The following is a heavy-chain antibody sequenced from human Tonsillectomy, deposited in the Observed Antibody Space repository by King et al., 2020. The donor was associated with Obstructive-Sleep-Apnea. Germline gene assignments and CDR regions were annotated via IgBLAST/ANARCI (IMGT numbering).Heavy chain of an antibody. CDR3: ARGKGFYESSGYSNWYFDL. D-gene: IGHD3-22*01. Sequence: HVQLQQWGAGLLKPSETLSLTCAVYGGSFSGSFWSWIRQPPGQGLEWIGEINHSGSTNYNPSLKSRVTISVDTSKNQFSLKLSSVIAADTAVYYCARGKGFYESSGYSNWYFDLWGRGTPVTVSA. CDR1: GGSFSGSF. J-gene: IGHJ2*01. CDR2: INHSGST. V-gene: IGHV4-34*01.